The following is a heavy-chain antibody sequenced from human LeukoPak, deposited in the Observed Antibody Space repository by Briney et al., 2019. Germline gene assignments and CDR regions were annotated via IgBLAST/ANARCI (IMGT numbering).Heavy chain of an antibody. D-gene: IGHD6-19*01. Sequence: GGSLRLSCAASGFTFSNYVISWVRQAPGKGLEWVSGISGSGGSTNYADSVRGRFTISRDNSKNMLFLQINSLRGEDTAVYYCIAGGWSTDAFEMWGQGTTVTVSS. CDR3: IAGGWSTDAFEM. V-gene: IGHV3-23*01. J-gene: IGHJ3*02. CDR2: ISGSGGST. CDR1: GFTFSNYV.